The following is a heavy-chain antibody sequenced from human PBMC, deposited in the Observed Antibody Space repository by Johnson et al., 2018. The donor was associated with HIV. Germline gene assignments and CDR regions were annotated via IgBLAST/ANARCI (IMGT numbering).Heavy chain of an antibody. Sequence: VQLVESGGGLVQPGGSLRLSCAASGFTFSSYDMHWVRQATGKGLEWVSAIGTAGDTYYADPVKGRFTISRDNSKNTLYLQMNSLRAEDTAVYYCAKDLFTGREDDVFDVWGQGTMVTVSS. CDR2: IGTAGDT. D-gene: IGHD1-14*01. CDR3: AKDLFTGREDDVFDV. J-gene: IGHJ3*01. CDR1: GFTFSSYD. V-gene: IGHV3-13*01.